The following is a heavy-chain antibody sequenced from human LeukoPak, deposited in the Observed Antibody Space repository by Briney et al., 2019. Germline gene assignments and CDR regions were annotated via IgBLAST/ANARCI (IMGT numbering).Heavy chain of an antibody. CDR2: FNQSGSA. D-gene: IGHD6-13*01. CDR1: GGSFCGDY. CDR3: ARAGYSSSYNWFDP. V-gene: IGHV4-34*01. J-gene: IGHJ5*02. Sequence: PSETLSLTCALYGGSFCGDYWSGIRQPPGQGGDWSGEFNQSGSANYSPSLKSRVTISVGASKNQFSLKLSSVTAADTAVYYCARAGYSSSYNWFDPWGQGTLVTVSS.